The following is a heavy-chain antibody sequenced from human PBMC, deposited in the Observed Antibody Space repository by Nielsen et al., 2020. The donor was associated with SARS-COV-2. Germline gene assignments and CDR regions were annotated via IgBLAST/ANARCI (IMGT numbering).Heavy chain of an antibody. CDR1: GDSVSSGSYY. CDR3: AREKKPAYYYDSSGWGWFDP. CDR2: IYYSGST. D-gene: IGHD3-22*01. V-gene: IGHV4-61*01. Sequence: SETLSLTCTVSGDSVSSGSYYWSWIRQPPGKGLEWIGYIYYSGSTNYNPSLKSRVTISVDTSKNQFSLKLSSVTAADTAVYYCAREKKPAYYYDSSGWGWFDPWGQGTLVTVSS. J-gene: IGHJ5*02.